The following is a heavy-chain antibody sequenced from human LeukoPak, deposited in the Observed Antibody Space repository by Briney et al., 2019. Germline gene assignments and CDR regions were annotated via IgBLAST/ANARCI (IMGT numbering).Heavy chain of an antibody. Sequence: PGGSLRLSCAASGFTFSIYAMSWVRQAPGKGLEWVSGISGSGGTTYYADSVQGRFTISRDNSKKTLFLQMSSLRAEDTAVYYCAKGDVVTAIFPLDYWGQGTLVIVSS. CDR2: ISGSGGTT. CDR3: AKGDVVTAIFPLDY. V-gene: IGHV3-23*01. D-gene: IGHD5-12*01. CDR1: GFTFSIYA. J-gene: IGHJ4*02.